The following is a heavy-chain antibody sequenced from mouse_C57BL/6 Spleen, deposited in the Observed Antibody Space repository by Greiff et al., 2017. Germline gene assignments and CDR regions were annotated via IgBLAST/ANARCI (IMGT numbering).Heavy chain of an antibody. D-gene: IGHD4-1*01. Sequence: DVQLVESGGGLVKPGGSLKLSCAASGFTFSSYTMSWVRQTPEKRLEWVATISGGGGNTYYPDSVKGRFTISRDNAKNTLYLQMSSLRSEDTALYYCARHWTGFDYWGQGTTLTVSS. CDR2: ISGGGGNT. J-gene: IGHJ2*01. CDR1: GFTFSSYT. CDR3: ARHWTGFDY. V-gene: IGHV5-9*01.